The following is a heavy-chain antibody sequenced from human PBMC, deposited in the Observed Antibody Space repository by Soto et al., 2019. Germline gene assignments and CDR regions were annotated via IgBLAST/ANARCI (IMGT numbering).Heavy chain of an antibody. D-gene: IGHD1-26*01. Sequence: PSQTLSLTCSVSNGYISSANKYWGWIRQPPGMGLEWVGRIFYNRDTYYNPCLKSRVTISVDTAKNQFSLKMPPLPASATASYYCVRHQSIVFWDQGALVTVSS. V-gene: IGHV4-39*01. CDR1: NGYISSANKY. CDR3: VRHQSIVF. CDR2: IFYNRDT. J-gene: IGHJ4*02.